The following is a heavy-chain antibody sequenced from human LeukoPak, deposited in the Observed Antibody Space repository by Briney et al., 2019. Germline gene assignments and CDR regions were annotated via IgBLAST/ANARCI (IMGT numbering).Heavy chain of an antibody. CDR2: IYYSGST. V-gene: IGHV4-39*01. CDR3: ARRGSGWYYFDY. D-gene: IGHD6-19*01. J-gene: IGHJ4*02. CDR1: GGSISSSSYY. Sequence: SETLSLTCTVSGGSISSSSYYWGWLRQPPGTGLEWIGSIYYSGSTYYNPSLKSLVTISVDTSKNQFSLKLSSVTAADTAVYYCARRGSGWYYFDYWGQGTLVTVSS.